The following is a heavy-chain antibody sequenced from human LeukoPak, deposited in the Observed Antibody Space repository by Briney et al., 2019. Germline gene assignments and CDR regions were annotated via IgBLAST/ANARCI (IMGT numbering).Heavy chain of an antibody. J-gene: IGHJ3*02. D-gene: IGHD5-24*01. CDR1: GFTFSKCD. Sequence: PGGSLRLSCAASGFTFSKCDMHWVRQAPGKGLEWVAFIRYDTSEKQYLDSVKGQFTISRDNSRNILYLQMNSLTTEYTAVYYXXXXRXDQNXADAFEIWGQGTMVRVYS. V-gene: IGHV3-30*02. CDR3: XXXRXDQNXADAFEI. CDR2: IRYDTSEK.